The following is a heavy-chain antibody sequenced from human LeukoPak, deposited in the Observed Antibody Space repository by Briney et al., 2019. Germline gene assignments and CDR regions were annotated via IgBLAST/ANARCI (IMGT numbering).Heavy chain of an antibody. V-gene: IGHV1-2*02. CDR1: GYTFTGYY. Sequence: GASVKVSCKASGYTFTGYYLHWVRQAPGQGLEWMGWINLNNGAANYAQKFQGTVTMTRDTSIATAYMELSRLRSDDTAFYYCARDPVGRWSPDLDYWGQGTLVTVSS. J-gene: IGHJ4*02. CDR2: INLNNGAA. CDR3: ARDPVGRWSPDLDY. D-gene: IGHD1-26*01.